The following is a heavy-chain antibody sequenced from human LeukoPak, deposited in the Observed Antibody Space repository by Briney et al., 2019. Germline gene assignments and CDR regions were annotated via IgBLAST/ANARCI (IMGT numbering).Heavy chain of an antibody. J-gene: IGHJ4*02. CDR1: GFTFSSYS. Sequence: PGGSLRLSCAASGFTFSSYSMNWVRQAPGKGLEWVSSISSSSSYIYYADSVKGRFTISRDNAKNSLYLQMNSLRAEDTAVYYCARGYYYGSGRRCYFDYWGQGTLVTVSS. CDR2: ISSSSSYI. CDR3: ARGYYYGSGRRCYFDY. V-gene: IGHV3-21*01. D-gene: IGHD3-10*01.